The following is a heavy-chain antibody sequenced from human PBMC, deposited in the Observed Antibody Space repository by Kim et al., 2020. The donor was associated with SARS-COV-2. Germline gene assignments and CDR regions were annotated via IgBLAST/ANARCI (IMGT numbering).Heavy chain of an antibody. V-gene: IGHV3-30*04. CDR3: ARVKAIVATIPVV. CDR2: ISYDGSNK. J-gene: IGHJ4*02. Sequence: WGSLRLSCAASGFTFSSYAMHWVRQAPGKGLEWVAVISYDGSNKYYADSVKGRFTISRDNSKNTLYLQMNSLRAEDTAVYYCARVKAIVATIPVVWGQGTLVTVSS. D-gene: IGHD5-12*01. CDR1: GFTFSSYA.